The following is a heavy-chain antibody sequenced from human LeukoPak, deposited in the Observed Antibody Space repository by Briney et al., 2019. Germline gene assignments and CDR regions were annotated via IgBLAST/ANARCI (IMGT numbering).Heavy chain of an antibody. CDR3: VRSLDY. CDR1: GFPFSTYA. CDR2: ITGSGGST. Sequence: GGSLRLSCAASGFPFSTYAMNWVRQAPGKGLEWVSVITGSGGSTQYADSVKGRFTISRDNSKNTVHLQMNSLRVEDTALYYCVRSLDYWGQGTLVTVSS. J-gene: IGHJ4*02. V-gene: IGHV3-23*01.